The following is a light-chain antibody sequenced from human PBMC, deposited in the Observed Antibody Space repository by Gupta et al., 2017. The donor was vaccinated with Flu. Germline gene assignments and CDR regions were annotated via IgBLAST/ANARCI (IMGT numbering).Light chain of an antibody. CDR3: QQDDSSPLT. CDR1: QSIDRW. V-gene: IGKV1-5*03. CDR2: TAS. Sequence: DIQMTQSPSTLSASVGDRVTISCRASQSIDRWLAWYQQKPGKAPKLLIYTASTLQDGVPSRFSGSGSETEFTLIISNLQPDDFATYYCQQDDSSPLTFGQGTKVEI. J-gene: IGKJ1*01.